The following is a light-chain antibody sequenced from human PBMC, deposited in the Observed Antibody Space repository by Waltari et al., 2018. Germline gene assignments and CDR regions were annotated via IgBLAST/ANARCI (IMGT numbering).Light chain of an antibody. Sequence: QSALTQPASVSGSPGQSITISCTGTSSDVGGYNYVSWYQQQPGKAPTRMIYYVSKRPSGVSNRFSGSKSGNTASLTISGLQAEDEADYYCSSYTSSSTFVVFGGGTKLTVL. V-gene: IGLV2-14*01. CDR3: SSYTSSSTFVV. CDR2: YVS. J-gene: IGLJ2*01. CDR1: SSDVGGYNY.